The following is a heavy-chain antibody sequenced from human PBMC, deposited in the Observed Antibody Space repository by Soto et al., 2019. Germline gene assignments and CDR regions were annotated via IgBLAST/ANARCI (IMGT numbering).Heavy chain of an antibody. Sequence: SVKVSCKASGGTFSSYAISWVRQAPGQGPEWMGGIIPIFGTANYAQKFQGRVTITADESTSTAYMELSSLRSEDTAVYYCARDRSPITMVRGVMPYYYYGMDVWGQGTTVTVSS. V-gene: IGHV1-69*13. CDR2: IIPIFGTA. CDR1: GGTFSSYA. CDR3: ARDRSPITMVRGVMPYYYYGMDV. J-gene: IGHJ6*02. D-gene: IGHD3-10*01.